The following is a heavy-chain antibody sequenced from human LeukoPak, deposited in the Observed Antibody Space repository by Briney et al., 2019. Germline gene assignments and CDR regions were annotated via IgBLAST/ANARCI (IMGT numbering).Heavy chain of an antibody. CDR2: ISSSGSTI. CDR3: ARSGVGGPYYYDSSGYGY. Sequence: GGSLRLSCAASGFTFSSYAMSWVRQAPGKGLEWVSYISSSGSTIYYADSVKGRFTISRDNAKNSLYLQMNSLRAEDTAVYYCARSGVGGPYYYDSSGYGYWGQGTLVTVSS. CDR1: GFTFSSYA. V-gene: IGHV3-48*03. J-gene: IGHJ4*02. D-gene: IGHD3-22*01.